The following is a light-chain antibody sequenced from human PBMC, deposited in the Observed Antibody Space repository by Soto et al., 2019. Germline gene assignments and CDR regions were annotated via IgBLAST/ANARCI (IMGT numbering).Light chain of an antibody. CDR2: DVS. J-gene: IGLJ1*01. Sequence: QSALTQPRSVSGSPGQSVTISCTGTSSDVGGYNFVSWYQQYPGKAPKLIIYDVSKRPSGVPDRFSASKSGNTASLTISGLQAEDEADYYCFSYTSSTAYVFGTGTKVTVL. CDR3: FSYTSSTAYV. CDR1: SSDVGGYNF. V-gene: IGLV2-11*01.